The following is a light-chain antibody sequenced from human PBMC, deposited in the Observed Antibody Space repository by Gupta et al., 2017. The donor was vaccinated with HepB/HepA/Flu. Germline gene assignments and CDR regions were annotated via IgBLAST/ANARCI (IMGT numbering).Light chain of an antibody. CDR2: EVT. Sequence: QSAMPHPRSVSWSSGHSVANASTGTTSDIGHSNRVYWYHQPPGTAPKIIIYEVTDRPSGVPDRFSGSKSDNTASLTIAGLQAEDEGDYYCSSPTSSVTLVFGGGTKFSVL. CDR3: SSPTSSVTLV. J-gene: IGLJ2*01. V-gene: IGLV2-18*02. CDR1: TSDIGHSNR.